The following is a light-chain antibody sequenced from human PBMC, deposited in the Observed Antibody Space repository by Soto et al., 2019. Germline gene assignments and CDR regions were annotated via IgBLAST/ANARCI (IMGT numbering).Light chain of an antibody. CDR1: SSDVGAYNF. J-gene: IGLJ2*01. CDR3: SSYAGSNNYVV. Sequence: QSVLTQPPSASGSPGQSVTISCTGTSSDVGAYNFVSWYRQHPGKAPKLIIYEVSKRPSGVPDRFSGSKSGNTASLTVSGLQAEDEADYYCSSYAGSNNYVVFGGGTQLTVL. CDR2: EVS. V-gene: IGLV2-8*01.